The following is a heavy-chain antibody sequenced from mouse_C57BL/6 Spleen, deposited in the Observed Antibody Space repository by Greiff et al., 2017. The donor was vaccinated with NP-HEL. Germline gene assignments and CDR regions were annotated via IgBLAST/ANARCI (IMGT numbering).Heavy chain of an antibody. CDR3: ARRSTMVTRYFDV. CDR1: GFTFSSYA. V-gene: IGHV5-4*01. CDR2: ISDGGSYT. D-gene: IGHD2-2*01. J-gene: IGHJ1*03. Sequence: EVHLVESGGGLVKPGGSLKLSCAASGFTFSSYAMSWVRQTPEKRLEWVATISDGGSYTYYPDNVKGRFTISRDNAKNNLYLQMSHLKSEDTAMYYCARRSTMVTRYFDVWGTGTTVTVSS.